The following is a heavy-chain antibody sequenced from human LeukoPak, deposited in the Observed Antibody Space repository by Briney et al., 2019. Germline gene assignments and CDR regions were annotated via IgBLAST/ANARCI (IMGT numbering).Heavy chain of an antibody. D-gene: IGHD1-26*01. CDR2: ITSNGDKT. Sequence: GGSLRLSCAASGFTFSSYAMHWVRQAPGKGLEYVSAITSNGDKTYYGNSVKGRFAISRDNSKNTLYLQMGSLSIEDVAVYYCARGGATTLFDYWGQGTLVTVSS. CDR1: GFTFSSYA. V-gene: IGHV3-64*01. J-gene: IGHJ4*02. CDR3: ARGGATTLFDY.